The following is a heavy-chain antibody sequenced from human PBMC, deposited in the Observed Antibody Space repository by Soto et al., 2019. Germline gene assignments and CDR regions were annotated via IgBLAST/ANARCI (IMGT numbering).Heavy chain of an antibody. CDR1: GFTFSNSG. J-gene: IGHJ4*02. D-gene: IGHD6-19*01. CDR3: AKGLTAAVADF. V-gene: IGHV3-30*18. CDR2: ISYDGNNK. Sequence: GGSLRLSCVASGFTFSNSGMHWVRQAPGKGLEWVALISYDGNNKYYPDSVKGRFSISRDNSKTTLYLQMNSLRADDTAVYFCAKGLTAAVADFWGQGTLVTVSS.